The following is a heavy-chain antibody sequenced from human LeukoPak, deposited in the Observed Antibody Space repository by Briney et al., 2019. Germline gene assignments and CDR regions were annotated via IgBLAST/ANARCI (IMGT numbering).Heavy chain of an antibody. CDR2: IYYSGST. CDR3: AREGGPYDLPPPIFDY. D-gene: IGHD3/OR15-3a*01. Sequence: PSETLSLTCTVSGGFISSYYWSWIRQPPGKGLEWIGYIYYSGSTNYNPSLKSRVTISVDTSKNQFSLKLSSVTAADTAVYYCAREGGPYDLPPPIFDYWGQGTLVTVSS. V-gene: IGHV4-59*01. J-gene: IGHJ4*02. CDR1: GGFISSYY.